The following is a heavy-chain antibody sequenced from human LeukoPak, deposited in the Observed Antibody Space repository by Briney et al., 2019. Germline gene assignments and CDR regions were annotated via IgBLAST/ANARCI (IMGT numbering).Heavy chain of an antibody. J-gene: IGHJ3*01. CDR1: GFSLSSSGVG. V-gene: IGHV2-5*02. Sequence: SGPTLVNPTQTLTLTCTFSGFSLSSSGVGVGWIRQPPGKALEWLALIYWDDDKRYSSSLKSRLTITKDTSKNQVVLTLTNMDPVDTGTYYCAHSGTVTSPHDAFDVWGQGTMVTVSS. CDR3: AHSGTVTSPHDAFDV. CDR2: IYWDDDK. D-gene: IGHD4-17*01.